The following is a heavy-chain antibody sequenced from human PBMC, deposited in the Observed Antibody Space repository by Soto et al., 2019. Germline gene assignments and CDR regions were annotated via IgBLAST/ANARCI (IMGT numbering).Heavy chain of an antibody. CDR3: AARTHYYYGMDV. Sequence: SVKVSCKASGFTFTSSAVQWVRQARGQRLEWIGWIVVGSGNTNYAQKFQERVTITRDMSTSTAYMELSSLRSEDTAVYYCAARTHYYYGMDVWGQGTTVTVS. CDR2: IVVGSGNT. CDR1: GFTFTSSA. V-gene: IGHV1-58*01. J-gene: IGHJ6*02.